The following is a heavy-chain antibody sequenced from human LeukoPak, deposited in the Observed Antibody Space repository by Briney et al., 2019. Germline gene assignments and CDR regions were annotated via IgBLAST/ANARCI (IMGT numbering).Heavy chain of an antibody. D-gene: IGHD7-27*01. CDR3: AREAKASLPWDYYYYGMDV. J-gene: IGHJ6*02. CDR2: INSDGSST. Sequence: GGSLRLSCAASGFTFSSYWVHWVRQAPGKGLVWVSRINSDGSSTSYADSVKGRFTISRDNAKNTLYLQMNSLRAEDTAVYYCAREAKASLPWDYYYYGMDVWGQGTTVTVSS. V-gene: IGHV3-74*01. CDR1: GFTFSSYW.